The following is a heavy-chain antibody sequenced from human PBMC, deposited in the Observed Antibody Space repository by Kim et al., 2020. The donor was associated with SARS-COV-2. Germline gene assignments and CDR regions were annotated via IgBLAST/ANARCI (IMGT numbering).Heavy chain of an antibody. Sequence: GGSLRLSCAASGFTFDDYAMHWVRQAPGKGLEWVSLISGDGGSTYYADSVKGRFTISRDNSKNSLYLQMNSLRTEDTALYYCAKDNIVVVTATEAYYYYYGMDVWGQGTTVTVSS. CDR3: AKDNIVVVTATEAYYYYYGMDV. CDR2: ISGDGGST. CDR1: GFTFDDYA. V-gene: IGHV3-43*02. J-gene: IGHJ6*02. D-gene: IGHD2-21*02.